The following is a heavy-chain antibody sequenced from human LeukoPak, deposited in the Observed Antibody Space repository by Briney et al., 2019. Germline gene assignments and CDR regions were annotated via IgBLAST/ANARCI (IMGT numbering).Heavy chain of an antibody. D-gene: IGHD2-21*01. CDR3: ATSGDLGNDY. CDR1: GFIFSNYY. Sequence: GGSLRLSCAASGFIFSNYYMAWVRQAPGKGLEWVANIKKDGSEKYYVDSVKGRFTISRDNAENSLYLEMNSLRAEDTAVYHCATSGDLGNDYWGQGTLVTVSS. V-gene: IGHV3-7*01. J-gene: IGHJ4*02. CDR2: IKKDGSEK.